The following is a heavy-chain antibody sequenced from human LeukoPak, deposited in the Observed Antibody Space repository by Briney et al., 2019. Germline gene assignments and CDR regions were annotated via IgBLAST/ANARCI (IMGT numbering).Heavy chain of an antibody. CDR1: GFIFSSYG. V-gene: IGHV3-30*02. D-gene: IGHD3-10*01. CDR2: IRSDGSNK. Sequence: GGSLRLSCAASGFIFSSYGMHWVRQAPGKGLEWVAFIRSDGSNKYYADSVKGRFTISRDNSKNTLYLQMNSLRAEDTAVYYCAKVQGVKHYYGSGSYPWGQGTLVTVSS. J-gene: IGHJ4*02. CDR3: AKVQGVKHYYGSGSYP.